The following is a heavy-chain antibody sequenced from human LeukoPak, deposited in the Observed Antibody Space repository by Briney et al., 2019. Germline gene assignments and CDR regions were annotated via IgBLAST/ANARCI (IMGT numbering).Heavy chain of an antibody. CDR2: ISYDGSNK. J-gene: IGHJ4*02. D-gene: IGHD6-13*01. V-gene: IGHV3-30*18. CDR3: AKDEGAAAGQFDY. Sequence: PGGSLRLSCAASGFTFSSYGMHWVRQAPGKGLEWVAVISYDGSNKYYADSVKGRFTISRDNSKNTLYLQMNSLRAEDTAMYYCAKDEGAAAGQFDYWGQGTLVTASS. CDR1: GFTFSSYG.